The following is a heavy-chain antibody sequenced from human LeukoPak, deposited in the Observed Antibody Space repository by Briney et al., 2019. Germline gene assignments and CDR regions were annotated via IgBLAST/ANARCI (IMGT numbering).Heavy chain of an antibody. V-gene: IGHV3-23*01. J-gene: IGHJ3*02. CDR3: ARADSSGWYIKRSDAFDI. CDR2: ISASGGKT. Sequence: GGSLRLSCAASGFTFSSYAMSWVRQAPGMGLEWVSAISASGGKTYNADSVKGRFTLSRDNSKNTLYLQMNSLRAEDTAVYYCARADSSGWYIKRSDAFDIWGQGTMVTVSS. D-gene: IGHD6-19*01. CDR1: GFTFSSYA.